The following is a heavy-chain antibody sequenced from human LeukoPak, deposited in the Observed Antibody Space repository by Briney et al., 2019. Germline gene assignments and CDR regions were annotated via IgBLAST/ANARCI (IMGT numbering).Heavy chain of an antibody. CDR2: IYYSGST. D-gene: IGHD3-3*01. V-gene: IGHV4-39*01. CDR3: ARQERYDFWSGYVGPGGKYYFDY. Sequence: SETLSLTCTVSGGSISSSSYYWGWIRQPPGKGLEWIGSIYYSGSTYYNPSLKSRVTISVDTSKNQFSLKLSSVTAADTAVYYCARQERYDFWSGYVGPGGKYYFDYWGQGTLVTVSS. J-gene: IGHJ4*02. CDR1: GGSISSSSYY.